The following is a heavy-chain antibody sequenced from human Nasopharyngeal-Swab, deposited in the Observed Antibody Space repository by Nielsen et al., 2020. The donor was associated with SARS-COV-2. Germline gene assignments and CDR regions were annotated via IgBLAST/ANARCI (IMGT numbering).Heavy chain of an antibody. D-gene: IGHD6-25*01. CDR1: GGSFSGYY. J-gene: IGHJ5*02. CDR3: ARPILAAHIPGWFDP. Sequence: SETLSLTCAVYGGSFSGYYWSWIRQPPGKGLEWIGEVNHSGSTHYNPSLKSRVTISVDTSNNQFSLKLSSVTAADTALYYCARPILAAHIPGWFDPWGQGTLVTVSS. V-gene: IGHV4-34*01. CDR2: VNHSGST.